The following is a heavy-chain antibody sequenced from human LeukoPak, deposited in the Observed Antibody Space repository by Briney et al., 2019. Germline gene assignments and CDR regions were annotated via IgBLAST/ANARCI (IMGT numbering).Heavy chain of an antibody. V-gene: IGHV4-59*01. CDR1: GGSINSYY. Sequence: SETLSLTCTVSGGSINSYYWSWIRQPPGKGLEWIGYIYYSGSTNYNPSLKSRVTISVDTSKNQFSLRLSSVTAADTAVYYCARDSRSGSYSDYWGQGTLVTVSS. CDR3: ARDSRSGSYSDY. J-gene: IGHJ4*02. D-gene: IGHD1-26*01. CDR2: IYYSGST.